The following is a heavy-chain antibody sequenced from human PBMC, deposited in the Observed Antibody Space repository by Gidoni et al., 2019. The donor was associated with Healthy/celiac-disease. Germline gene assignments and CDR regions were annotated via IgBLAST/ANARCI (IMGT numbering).Heavy chain of an antibody. CDR2: ISAYNGNT. V-gene: IGHV1-18*01. J-gene: IGHJ4*02. Sequence: ASGYTFTSYGISWVRQAPGQGLEWMGWISAYNGNTNYAQKLQGRVTMTTDTSTSTAYMELRSLRSDDTAVYYCVRSGAYYDFWSGYYFDYWGQGTLVTVSS. CDR3: VRSGAYYDFWSGYYFDY. D-gene: IGHD3-3*01. CDR1: GYTFTSYG.